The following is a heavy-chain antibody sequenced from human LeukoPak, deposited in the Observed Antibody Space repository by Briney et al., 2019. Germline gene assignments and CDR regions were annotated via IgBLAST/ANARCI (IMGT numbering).Heavy chain of an antibody. CDR1: GFTSKKYG. V-gene: IGHV3-30*18. CDR2: ISHDGSDK. Sequence: GGSLRPSCEASGFTSKKYGMHWVRQAPGKGLEWVAFISHDGSDKYYADSVKGRFTISSDNSKNTQFLQMNSPRVEDTAMYYCAKEGESGYSGGFDYWGQGTLVTVSS. J-gene: IGHJ4*02. D-gene: IGHD3-3*01. CDR3: AKEGESGYSGGFDY.